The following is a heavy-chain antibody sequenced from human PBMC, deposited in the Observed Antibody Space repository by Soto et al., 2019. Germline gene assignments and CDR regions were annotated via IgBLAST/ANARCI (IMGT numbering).Heavy chain of an antibody. V-gene: IGHV1-69*13. J-gene: IGHJ6*02. Sequence: GASVKVSCKDSVGTFSSYALRWVRPAPGQGLEWMGGIIPIFGTANYAQKFQGRVTITADESTSTAYMELSSLRSEDTAVYYCATAGERFLYVLLPPYYCYGMDFWGQRTTVTGSS. CDR2: IIPIFGTA. CDR3: ATAGERFLYVLLPPYYCYGMDF. CDR1: VGTFSSYA. D-gene: IGHD3-22*01.